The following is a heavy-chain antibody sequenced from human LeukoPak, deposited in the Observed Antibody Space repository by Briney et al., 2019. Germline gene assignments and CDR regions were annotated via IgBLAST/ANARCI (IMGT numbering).Heavy chain of an antibody. CDR3: ARESITGDRDFDY. J-gene: IGHJ4*02. V-gene: IGHV3-48*01. CDR1: GFSFSGYS. D-gene: IGHD7-27*01. CDR2: ISRGSRTI. Sequence: PGGSLRLSCAASGFSFSGYSMNWVRQAPGRGLEWISYISRGSRTIFYADSVKGRFSIYRDNAKNSLYLLMDSLRADDTAVYYCARESITGDRDFDYWGQGTLITVSS.